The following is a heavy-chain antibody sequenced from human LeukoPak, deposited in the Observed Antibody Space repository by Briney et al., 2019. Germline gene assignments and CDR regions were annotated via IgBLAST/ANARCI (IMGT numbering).Heavy chain of an antibody. D-gene: IGHD5-18*01. V-gene: IGHV3-23*01. J-gene: IGHJ3*02. Sequence: GGSLRLSCAASGFTFRNFAMSWVRQVPEKGLEWVSTIRGGGAGAHYADSVKGRFTISRDNSKNTLYVEMNSLRAEDTAVYFCAKASYSYGNDAFDIWGQGTKVTV. CDR2: IRGGGAGA. CDR3: AKASYSYGNDAFDI. CDR1: GFTFRNFA.